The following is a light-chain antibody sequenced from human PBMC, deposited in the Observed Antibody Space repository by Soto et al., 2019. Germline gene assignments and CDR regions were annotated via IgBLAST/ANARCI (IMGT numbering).Light chain of an antibody. CDR3: GSWDSSLSAYV. Sequence: VLTQPPSVSAAPGQKVTISCSGSSSNIGGNSVSWYQQLPGTAPKLLIYDDNKRPSGIPDRFSGSKSGTSATLGITGFQTGDEADYYCGSWDSSLSAYVFGTGTKVTVI. V-gene: IGLV1-51*01. CDR1: SSNIGGNS. CDR2: DDN. J-gene: IGLJ1*01.